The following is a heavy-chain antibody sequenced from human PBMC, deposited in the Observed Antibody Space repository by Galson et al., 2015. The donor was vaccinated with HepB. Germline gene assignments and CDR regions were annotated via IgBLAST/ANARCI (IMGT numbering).Heavy chain of an antibody. J-gene: IGHJ4*02. D-gene: IGHD5-18*01. Sequence: SLRLSCAASGFTFGDYAMSWFRQAPGKGLEWVGCIRRNAYGGTKAHAASVKGRFTISRDDSKSIAYLQINSLKTEDTDVYYCTRGGYTYVLLVSDYWGQGTLVTVSS. V-gene: IGHV3-49*03. CDR2: IRRNAYGGTK. CDR1: GFTFGDYA. CDR3: TRGGYTYVLLVSDY.